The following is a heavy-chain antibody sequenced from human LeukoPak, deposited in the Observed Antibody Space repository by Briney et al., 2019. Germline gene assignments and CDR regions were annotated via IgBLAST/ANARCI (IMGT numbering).Heavy chain of an antibody. CDR2: IYYSGST. V-gene: IGHV4-59*08. CDR1: GGSISSYY. D-gene: IGHD3-3*01. J-gene: IGHJ4*02. CDR3: ARITVDDFWSGYQFDY. Sequence: PSETLSLTCTVSGGSISSYYWSWIRQPPGKGLEWIGYIYYSGSTNYNPSLKSRVTISVDTSKNQFSLKLSSVTAADTAVYYCARITVDDFWSGYQFDYWGQGTLVTVSS.